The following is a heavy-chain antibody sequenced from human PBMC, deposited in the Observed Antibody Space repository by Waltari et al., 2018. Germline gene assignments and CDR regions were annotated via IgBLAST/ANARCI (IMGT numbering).Heavy chain of an antibody. V-gene: IGHV3-23*01. J-gene: IGHJ3*02. D-gene: IGHD1-26*01. Sequence: AASGFTFSSYAMNWVRQAPGKGLEWVSGISNSGGSTYYADSVKGRFTISRDNSKDTLYLQMNSLRSDDTALYYGAKSRRGGTYSGDAFDIWGQGTMVTVSS. CDR1: GFTFSSYA. CDR3: AKSRRGGTYSGDAFDI. CDR2: ISNSGGST.